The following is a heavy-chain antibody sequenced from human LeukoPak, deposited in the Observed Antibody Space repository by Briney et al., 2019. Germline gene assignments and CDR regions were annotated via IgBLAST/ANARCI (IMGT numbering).Heavy chain of an antibody. V-gene: IGHV1-2*02. D-gene: IGHD3-22*01. CDR1: GYTFTDYH. CDR2: INPNSGGT. Sequence: ASVKVSCKASGYTFTDYHMHWVRQAPGQGLEWMGWINPNSGGTNYAQKFQGRVTMTRDTSTSTVYMELSSLTSEDTALYYCARGDSSGYLGAFDVWGQGTMVAVSS. CDR3: ARGDSSGYLGAFDV. J-gene: IGHJ3*01.